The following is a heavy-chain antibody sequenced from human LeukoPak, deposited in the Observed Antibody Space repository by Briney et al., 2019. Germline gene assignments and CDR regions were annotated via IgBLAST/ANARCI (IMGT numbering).Heavy chain of an antibody. CDR2: ISSSSSYI. Sequence: GGSLRLSCAVSGFTFSSYTINWVRQAPGKGLEWVSSISSSSSYIYYADSVKGRFTISRDNAKNSLSLQMNSLRAEDTAVYYCARDRLLEDRDYHYYYYMDVWGKGTTVTISS. CDR1: GFTFSSYT. J-gene: IGHJ6*03. D-gene: IGHD1-1*01. V-gene: IGHV3-21*01. CDR3: ARDRLLEDRDYHYYYYMDV.